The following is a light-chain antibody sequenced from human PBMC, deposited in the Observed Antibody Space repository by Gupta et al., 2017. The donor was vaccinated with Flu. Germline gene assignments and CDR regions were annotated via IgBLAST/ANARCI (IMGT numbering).Light chain of an antibody. CDR1: TSDVGGYEY. V-gene: IGLV2-14*01. J-gene: IGLJ3*02. Sequence: IAISCTESTSDVGGYEYVSWYHQHPGQAPELLIYGDSRRPSGIPERFAGSKSGTTASLTITGVQAEDGADYYCPLAKTKTTVGVFGGGTKLTV. CDR3: PLAKTKTTVGV. CDR2: GDS.